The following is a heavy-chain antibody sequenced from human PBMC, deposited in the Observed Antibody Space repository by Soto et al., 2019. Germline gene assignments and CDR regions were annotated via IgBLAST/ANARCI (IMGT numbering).Heavy chain of an antibody. J-gene: IGHJ3*02. Sequence: QVQLVQSGAEVKKPGASVKVSCRASGYTFTRYALHWVRQAPGQRLEWMGWINAGNSITTYSQKFQGRVTITRDKSASTAYMELSSLTSEDTAVYYCARGGQLLSVAFDIWGQGTMVTVSS. V-gene: IGHV1-3*01. CDR2: INAGNSIT. CDR3: ARGGQLLSVAFDI. D-gene: IGHD2-2*01. CDR1: GYTFTRYA.